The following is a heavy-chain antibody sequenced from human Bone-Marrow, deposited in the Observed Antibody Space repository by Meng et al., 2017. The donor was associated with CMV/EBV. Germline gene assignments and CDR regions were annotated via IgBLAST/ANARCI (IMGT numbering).Heavy chain of an antibody. J-gene: IGHJ6*02. CDR2: INSDGSST. CDR3: AREYYDFWSGPLDYYYYGMDV. Sequence: GESLKISCAASGFTFSSYWMHWVRQAPGKGLVWVSRINSDGSSTSYADSVKGRFTISRDNAKNTLYLQMNSLRAEDTAVYYCAREYYDFWSGPLDYYYYGMDVWGQGTTVTVSS. D-gene: IGHD3-3*01. CDR1: GFTFSSYW. V-gene: IGHV3-74*01.